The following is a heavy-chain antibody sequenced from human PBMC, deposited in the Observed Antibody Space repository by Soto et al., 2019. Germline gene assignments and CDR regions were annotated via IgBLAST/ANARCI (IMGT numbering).Heavy chain of an antibody. CDR1: GDSVFSNSAA. D-gene: IGHD5-12*01. Sequence: SQTLSLTCAISGDSVFSNSAAWSWIRQSPSRGLEWLGRTYYRSKWYSDYAVSVKGRITXXXDXXXNXIXXXLXSVTPEDTALYYCARSKRGNFDYWGQGTLVTVSS. V-gene: IGHV6-1*01. CDR3: ARSKRGNFDY. J-gene: IGHJ4*02. CDR2: TYYRSKWYS.